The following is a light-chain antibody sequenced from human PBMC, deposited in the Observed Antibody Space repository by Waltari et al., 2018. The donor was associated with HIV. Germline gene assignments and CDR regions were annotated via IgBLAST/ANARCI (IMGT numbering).Light chain of an antibody. CDR2: AAS. J-gene: IGKJ5*01. V-gene: IGKV1-9*01. CDR1: QGISSY. Sequence: DIQLTQSPSFLSASVGDRVTITCRASQGISSYLAWYQQKPGKAPKLLIYAASTLQSGVPSRFSGSGSGTEFTLTISSLQPEDFATYYCQQLGSYPITFGQGTRLEIK. CDR3: QQLGSYPIT.